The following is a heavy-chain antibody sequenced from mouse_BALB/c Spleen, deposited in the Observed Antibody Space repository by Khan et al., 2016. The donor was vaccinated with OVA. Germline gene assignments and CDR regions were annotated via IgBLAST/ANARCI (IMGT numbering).Heavy chain of an antibody. CDR1: GFTFSSYG. CDR3: ATSYFYGYYFDY. V-gene: IGHV5-17*02. Sequence: EVELVESGGGLVQPGGSRKLSCAASGFTFSSYGVHWVRQAPERGLEWVAYISGASTTIYYADTVKGRFTISRDNPKNTLFLQMTSLMSEDTAKYYCATSYFYGYYFDYWGPGTTLTVSS. CDR2: ISGASTTI. D-gene: IGHD1-1*01. J-gene: IGHJ2*01.